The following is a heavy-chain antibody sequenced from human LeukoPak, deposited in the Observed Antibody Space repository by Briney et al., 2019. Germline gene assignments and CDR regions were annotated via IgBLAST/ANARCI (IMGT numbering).Heavy chain of an antibody. Sequence: PGGSRRLSCAPSGFTFTSYAMSWVRQSPGKGLEGVSAISVSVGTTYYADSVKGRFTISKDNSKTTLYLQMNSLRAEDTDVYYCAKRVGNTPDYWGQGTLVTVSS. V-gene: IGHV3-23*01. D-gene: IGHD3-16*01. CDR3: AKRVGNTPDY. CDR2: ISVSVGTT. CDR1: GFTFTSYA. J-gene: IGHJ4*02.